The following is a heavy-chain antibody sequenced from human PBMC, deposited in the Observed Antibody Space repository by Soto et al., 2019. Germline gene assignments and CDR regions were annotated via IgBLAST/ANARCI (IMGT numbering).Heavy chain of an antibody. V-gene: IGHV3-30*03. CDR1: GFVFKTYG. Sequence: QVQLVESGGGVVQPGRSLRLSCVASGFVFKTYGMHWVRQAPGKGLEWVAFISFGGNDKSYAESVKGRFTISRDDPRNTLYLQMDSLRVEDTGVYHCAPLVVAAAPFDHWGQGTLVSVSS. D-gene: IGHD2-15*01. CDR2: ISFGGNDK. J-gene: IGHJ4*02. CDR3: APLVVAAAPFDH.